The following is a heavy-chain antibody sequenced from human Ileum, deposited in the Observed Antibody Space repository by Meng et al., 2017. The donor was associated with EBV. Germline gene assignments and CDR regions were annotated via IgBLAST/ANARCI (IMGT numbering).Heavy chain of an antibody. CDR1: GGSISRSDW. V-gene: IGHV4-4*02. J-gene: IGHJ4*02. Sequence: QGQRQEAGPGLVRPSGTLSLTCAVSGGSISRSDWWSWVRQPPGKGLEWIGETSHSGSTNYSPSLKSRVTISLDKSKNQLSLKLNSVTAADTAVYYCASSDYYRSDYWGQGTLVTVSS. D-gene: IGHD3-22*01. CDR3: ASSDYYRSDY. CDR2: TSHSGST.